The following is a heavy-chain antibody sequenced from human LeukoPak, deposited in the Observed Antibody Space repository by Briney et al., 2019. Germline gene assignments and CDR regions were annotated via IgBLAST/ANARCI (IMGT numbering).Heavy chain of an antibody. D-gene: IGHD6-13*01. Sequence: PGGSLRLSCAASGLTFSSYAMSWVRQAPGKGLEWVSAISGSGVSIYYADSVKGRFTISRDNSKNTVYLQMNSLRAEDTAVYYCAKDRGGHYGSSYEDYWGQGTLVTVSS. CDR1: GLTFSSYA. J-gene: IGHJ4*02. CDR2: ISGSGVSI. CDR3: AKDRGGHYGSSYEDY. V-gene: IGHV3-23*01.